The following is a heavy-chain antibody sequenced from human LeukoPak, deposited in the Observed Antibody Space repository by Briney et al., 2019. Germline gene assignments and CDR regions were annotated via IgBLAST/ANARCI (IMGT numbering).Heavy chain of an antibody. CDR2: IKQDGSEK. CDR3: ARNGYSSSWADAFDI. CDR1: GFTFSNYW. J-gene: IGHJ3*02. D-gene: IGHD6-13*01. V-gene: IGHV3-7*03. Sequence: AGGSLRLSCAASGFTFSNYWMSWVLQAPGKEPEWVANIKQDGSEKYYVDSVKGRFTISRDNAKNSLYLQMNSLRAEDTAVYYCARNGYSSSWADAFDIWGQGTMVTVSS.